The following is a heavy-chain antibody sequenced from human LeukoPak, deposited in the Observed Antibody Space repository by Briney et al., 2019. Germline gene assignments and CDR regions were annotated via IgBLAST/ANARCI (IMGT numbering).Heavy chain of an antibody. Sequence: GGSLRLSCAASGFTFSSYAMSWVRQAPGKGLEWVSAISGSGGSAYYADSVKGRFTISRDNSKNTLYLQMNSLRAEDTAVYYCAKGECQLLYGDYWGQGTLVTVSS. CDR2: ISGSGGSA. CDR1: GFTFSSYA. J-gene: IGHJ4*02. D-gene: IGHD2-2*02. CDR3: AKGECQLLYGDY. V-gene: IGHV3-23*01.